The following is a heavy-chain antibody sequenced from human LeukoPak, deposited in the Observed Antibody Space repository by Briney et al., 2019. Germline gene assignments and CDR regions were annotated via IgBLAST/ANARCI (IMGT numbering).Heavy chain of an antibody. CDR3: AKDANPNSSGYGMDV. CDR1: GFTFDDYA. V-gene: IGHV3-9*01. CDR2: ISWNSGSI. J-gene: IGHJ6*02. Sequence: GRSLRLSCAASGFTFDDYAMHWVRQAPGKGLERVSGISWNSGSIGYADSVKGRFTISRDNAKNSLYLQMNSLRAEDTALYYCAKDANPNSSGYGMDVWGQGTTVTVSS. D-gene: IGHD3-22*01.